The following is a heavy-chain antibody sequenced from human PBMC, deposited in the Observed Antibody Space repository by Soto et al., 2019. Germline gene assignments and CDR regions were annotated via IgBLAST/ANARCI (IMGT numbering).Heavy chain of an antibody. CDR1: GFTFSSYG. D-gene: IGHD5-18*01. Sequence: QVQLVESGGGVVQPGRSLRLSCAASGFTFSSYGMHWVRQAPGKGLEWVAVTSYDGSNKYYADSVKGRFTISRDNSKNTLYLQMNSLRSEDTALYYYAKDQHSYGPHVFDIWGQGTMVTVSS. V-gene: IGHV3-30*18. J-gene: IGHJ3*02. CDR2: TSYDGSNK. CDR3: AKDQHSYGPHVFDI.